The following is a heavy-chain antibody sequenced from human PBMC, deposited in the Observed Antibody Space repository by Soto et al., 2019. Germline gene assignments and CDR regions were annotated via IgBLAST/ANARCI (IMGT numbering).Heavy chain of an antibody. CDR1: GFTFSSYA. V-gene: IGHV3-23*01. J-gene: IGHJ6*02. CDR2: ISGSGGST. D-gene: IGHD1-26*01. CDR3: AKDRWEPLYYYYGMDV. Sequence: PGGSLXLSCAASGFTFSSYAMSWVRQAPGKGLEWVSAISGSGGSTYYADSVKGRFTISRDNSKNTLYLQMNSLRAEDTAVYYCAKDRWEPLYYYYGMDVWGQGTTVTVS.